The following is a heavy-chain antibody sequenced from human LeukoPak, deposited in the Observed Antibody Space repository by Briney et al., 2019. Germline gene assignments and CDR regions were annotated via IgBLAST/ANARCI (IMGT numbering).Heavy chain of an antibody. J-gene: IGHJ5*02. D-gene: IGHD3-3*01. CDR2: ISGSGGST. CDR3: ARRYDFWSGYYPTNWFDP. Sequence: GGSLRLSCAASGFTFSSYAMSWVRQAPGKGLEWVSAISGSGGSTYYADSVKGRFTISRDNSENTLYLQMNSLRAEDTAVYYCARRYDFWSGYYPTNWFDPWGQGTLVTVSS. V-gene: IGHV3-23*01. CDR1: GFTFSSYA.